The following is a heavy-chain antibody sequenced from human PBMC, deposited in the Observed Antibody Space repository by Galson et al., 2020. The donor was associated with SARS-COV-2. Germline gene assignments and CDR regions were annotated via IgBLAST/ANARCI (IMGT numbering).Heavy chain of an antibody. CDR1: GDSVSSGSAA. D-gene: IGHD6-19*01. Sequence: SQTLSLTCDISGDSVSSGSAAWNWIRQSPSRGLEWLGRTYYRSKWYSDYAVSMKSRITIGADTSKNQFSLQLNSVTPEDAAVYYCARSPGKTVARTMDVWGQGTTVTVSS. V-gene: IGHV6-1*01. J-gene: IGHJ6*02. CDR3: ARSPGKTVARTMDV. CDR2: TYYRSKWYS.